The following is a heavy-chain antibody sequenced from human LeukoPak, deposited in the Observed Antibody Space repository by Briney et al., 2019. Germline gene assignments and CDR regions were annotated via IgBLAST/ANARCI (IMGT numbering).Heavy chain of an antibody. CDR1: GYTFTSYT. V-gene: IGHV1-3*03. Sequence: ASVKVSYKASGYTFTSYTMHWVRQAPGQRLEWMGWINTGNGNTKSSQGFQDRVTITRDTSASTAYMELSSLRSEDMAVYYCARGARFRSYGSGTYYTSLPFDPWGQGTLVTVYS. CDR2: INTGNGNT. CDR3: ARGARFRSYGSGTYYTSLPFDP. J-gene: IGHJ5*02. D-gene: IGHD3-10*01.